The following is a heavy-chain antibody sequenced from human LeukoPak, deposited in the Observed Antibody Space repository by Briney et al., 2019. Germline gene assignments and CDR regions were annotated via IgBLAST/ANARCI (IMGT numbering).Heavy chain of an antibody. J-gene: IGHJ5*02. D-gene: IGHD6-19*01. CDR1: GGSFSGYY. CDR2: INHSGST. CDR3: ATARAGAAFRWFDP. V-gene: IGHV4-34*01. Sequence: SETLSLTCAVYGGSFSGYYWSWIRQPPGKGREWIGEINHSGSTNYNPSLKSRVIISVDTSKNQFSLKLSSVTAADTAVYYCATARAGAAFRWFDPWGQGTLVTVSS.